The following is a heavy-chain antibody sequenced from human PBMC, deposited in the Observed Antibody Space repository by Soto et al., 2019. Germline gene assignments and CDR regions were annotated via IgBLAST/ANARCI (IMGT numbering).Heavy chain of an antibody. CDR2: IYYTGST. J-gene: IGHJ6*02. CDR1: GGSVSSESHY. Sequence: QVQLQESGPGLVKPSETLSLTCTVSGGSVSSESHYWSWIRHTPGKGLEWIGYIYYTGSTNYNPSLKGRVTMSVDTSRDQVSLRLRSVTRADTAVYYCARDQYYFRSGSYSYAMEVWGQGTKVTVSS. D-gene: IGHD3-3*01. CDR3: ARDQYYFRSGSYSYAMEV. V-gene: IGHV4-61*01.